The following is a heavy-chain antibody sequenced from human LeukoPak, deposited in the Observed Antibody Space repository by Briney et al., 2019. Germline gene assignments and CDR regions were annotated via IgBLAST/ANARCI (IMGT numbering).Heavy chain of an antibody. J-gene: IGHJ4*02. V-gene: IGHV3-21*01. CDR3: ARDRTTVTTFDY. CDR2: ISSSSSYI. D-gene: IGHD4-17*01. CDR1: RFTFSTYT. Sequence: GGSLRLSCAASRFTFSTYTMNWVRQAPGKGLEWVSSISSSSSYIYYADSVKGRFTISRDNAKNSLYLQMNTLRAEDAAVYYCARDRTTVTTFDYWGQGTLVTVSS.